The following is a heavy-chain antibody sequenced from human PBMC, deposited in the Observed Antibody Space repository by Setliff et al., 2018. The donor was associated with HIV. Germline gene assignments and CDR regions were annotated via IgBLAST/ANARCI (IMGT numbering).Heavy chain of an antibody. V-gene: IGHV4-61*02. J-gene: IGHJ5*02. CDR3: ARSVVVVTVEWFDP. D-gene: IGHD2-21*02. CDR2: IYTNGST. Sequence: SETLSLTCTVSGGSISRGNHFWTWIRQPAGKGLEWIGRIYTNGSTNYNPSRKSRATIAVDTSKNQFSLKLSSVTAADTAVYYCARSVVVVTVEWFDPWGQGTLVTVSS. CDR1: GGSISRGNHF.